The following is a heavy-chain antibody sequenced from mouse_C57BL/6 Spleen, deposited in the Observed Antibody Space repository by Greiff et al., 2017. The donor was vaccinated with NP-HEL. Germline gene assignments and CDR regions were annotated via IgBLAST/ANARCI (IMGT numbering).Heavy chain of an antibody. CDR2: IYPGSGST. J-gene: IGHJ1*03. CDR3: ARGGNYYGSSYSWYFDV. CDR1: GYTFTSYW. V-gene: IGHV1-55*01. D-gene: IGHD1-1*01. Sequence: QVQLQQPGAELVKPGASVKMSCKASGYTFTSYWITWVKQRPGQGLEWIGDIYPGSGSTNYNEKFKSKATLTVDTSSSTAYMQLSSLTSEDSAVYYCARGGNYYGSSYSWYFDVWGTGTTVTVSS.